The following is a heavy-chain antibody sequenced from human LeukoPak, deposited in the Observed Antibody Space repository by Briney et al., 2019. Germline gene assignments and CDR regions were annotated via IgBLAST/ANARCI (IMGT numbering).Heavy chain of an antibody. J-gene: IGHJ3*02. CDR3: ARALGYSGQNAFDI. D-gene: IGHD5-12*01. Sequence: SETLSLTCTVSGGSISSNGYYWGWIRQPPGKGLEWIGYIYYSGSTNYNPSLKSRVTISVDTSKNQFSLKLSSVTAADTAVYYCARALGYSGQNAFDIWGQGTMVTVSS. CDR2: IYYSGST. CDR1: GGSISSNGYY. V-gene: IGHV4-61*08.